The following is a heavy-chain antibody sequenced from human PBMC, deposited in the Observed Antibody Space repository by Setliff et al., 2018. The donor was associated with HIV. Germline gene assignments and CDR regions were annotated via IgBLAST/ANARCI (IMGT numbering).Heavy chain of an antibody. J-gene: IGHJ4*02. D-gene: IGHD1-20*01. V-gene: IGHV1-18*01. Sequence: GASVKVSCKASGYTFINYGISWVRQAPGQGLEWMGWISAYNGNTNYAQKFQGRVTMTTDTSTSTAYMEMRSLRSDDTAVYFCARDVDNAGTHPPDYWGQGTLDTVSS. CDR1: GYTFINYG. CDR2: ISAYNGNT. CDR3: ARDVDNAGTHPPDY.